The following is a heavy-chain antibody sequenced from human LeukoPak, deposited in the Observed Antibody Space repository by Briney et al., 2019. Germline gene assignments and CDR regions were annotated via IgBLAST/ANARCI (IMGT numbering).Heavy chain of an antibody. CDR1: GYTFTNYY. CDR3: ARDEGGDYGDYFPYSDY. CDR2: INPSGGST. Sequence: ASVKVSCKASGYTFTNYYIHWMRQAPGQGLEWMGIINPSGGSTAYAQKFQGRVTMTSDTSTSTVYMELSSLRSEDTAVYYCARDEGGDYGDYFPYSDYWGQGTLVTVSS. J-gene: IGHJ4*02. V-gene: IGHV1-46*01. D-gene: IGHD4-17*01.